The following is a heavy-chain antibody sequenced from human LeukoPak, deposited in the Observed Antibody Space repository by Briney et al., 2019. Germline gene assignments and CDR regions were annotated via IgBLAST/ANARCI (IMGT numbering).Heavy chain of an antibody. CDR2: IYYSGST. CDR1: GGSISSYY. J-gene: IGHJ4*02. D-gene: IGHD6-19*01. Sequence: PSETLSLTCTVSGGSISSYYWSWIRQPAGKGLEWIGSIYYSGSTYYNPSLNSRVTISVDTSKNQFSLKLSSVTAADTAVYYCARGRPRSGWFDYWGQGTLVTVSS. V-gene: IGHV4-59*05. CDR3: ARGRPRSGWFDY.